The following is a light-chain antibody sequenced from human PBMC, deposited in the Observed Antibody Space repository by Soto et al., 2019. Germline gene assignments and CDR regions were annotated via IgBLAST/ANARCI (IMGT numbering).Light chain of an antibody. CDR2: GAS. V-gene: IGKV3-20*01. J-gene: IGKJ1*01. Sequence: ELVMTQSPGTMSVSPGARATLSCRASQSVSNNYLAWYQQKPGQAPRLLIYGASNRATGIPDRFSGSGSGTDFTLTISRLEPEDFAVDDCQQYGSSGTVGHGPQVELK. CDR1: QSVSNNY. CDR3: QQYGSSGT.